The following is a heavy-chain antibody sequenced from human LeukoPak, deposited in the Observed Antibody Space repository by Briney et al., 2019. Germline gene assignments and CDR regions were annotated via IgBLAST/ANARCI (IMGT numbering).Heavy chain of an antibody. D-gene: IGHD5-24*01. V-gene: IGHV1-46*01. CDR3: AREGFLEMATISILMFDI. J-gene: IGHJ3*02. CDR1: GYTFTSYY. CDR2: INPSGGST. Sequence: ASVKVSCKASGYTFTSYYMHWVRQAPGQGLEWMGIINPSGGSTSYAQKFQGRVTMTRDTSTSTVCMELSSLRSEDTAVYYCAREGFLEMATISILMFDIWGQGTMVTVSS.